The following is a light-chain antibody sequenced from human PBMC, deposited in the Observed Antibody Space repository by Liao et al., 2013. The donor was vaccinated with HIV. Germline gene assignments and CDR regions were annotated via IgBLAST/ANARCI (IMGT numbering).Light chain of an antibody. V-gene: IGLV3-21*01. CDR3: QVWDSSSDQVV. CDR1: DIGNKG. J-gene: IGLJ3*02. CDR2: YDS. Sequence: SYVLSQPPSVSVAPGETATFTCGGNDIGNKGVYWYQQRPGQAPVMVISYDSQWPSGIPERFSGANSGNMATLTLTRVEVGDEADYYCQVWDSSSDQVVFGGGTKLTVL.